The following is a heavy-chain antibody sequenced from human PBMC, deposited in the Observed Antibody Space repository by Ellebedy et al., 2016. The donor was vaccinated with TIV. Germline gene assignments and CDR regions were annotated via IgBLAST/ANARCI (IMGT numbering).Heavy chain of an antibody. CDR2: FDPEDGET. D-gene: IGHD2-15*01. Sequence: AASVKVSCKLSGNTLPELSMHWVRQAPGKGLEWMGGFDPEDGETVYAQKFQGRVTMTEDTSTDTAYMELNSLRSEDTAVYYCASPPSSVGPEHFDYWGQGTLVTVSS. CDR3: ASPPSSVGPEHFDY. V-gene: IGHV1-24*01. J-gene: IGHJ4*02. CDR1: GNTLPELS.